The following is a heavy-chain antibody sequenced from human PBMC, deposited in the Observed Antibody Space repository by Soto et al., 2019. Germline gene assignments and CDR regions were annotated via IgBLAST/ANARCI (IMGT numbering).Heavy chain of an antibody. V-gene: IGHV1-69*13. CDR1: GGTFSSYA. CDR2: IIPIFGTA. D-gene: IGHD1-7*01. CDR3: ARDLRNYDYYYYGMDV. Sequence: SVKVSCKASGGTFSSYAISWVRQAPGQRLEWMGGIIPIFGTANYAQKFQGRVTITADESTSTAYMELSSLRSEDTAVYYCARDLRNYDYYYYGMDVWGQGTTVTVSS. J-gene: IGHJ6*02.